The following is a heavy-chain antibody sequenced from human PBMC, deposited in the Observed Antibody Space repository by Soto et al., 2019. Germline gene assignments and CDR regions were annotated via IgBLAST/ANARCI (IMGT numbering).Heavy chain of an antibody. Sequence: QVQLVESGGGVVQPGRSLRLSCAASGFTFSSYGMHWVRQAPGKGLEWVAVIWYDGSSKYYADSVTGRFTISRDNSKNTLYLQMHSLRAEDTAVDYCARVGRGSALCYDYYGMDVWGQGTPVTVSS. CDR2: IWYDGSSK. J-gene: IGHJ6*02. D-gene: IGHD6-25*01. CDR1: GFTFSSYG. CDR3: ARVGRGSALCYDYYGMDV. V-gene: IGHV3-33*01.